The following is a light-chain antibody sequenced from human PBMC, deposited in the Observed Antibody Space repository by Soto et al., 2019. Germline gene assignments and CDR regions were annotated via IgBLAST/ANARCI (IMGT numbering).Light chain of an antibody. J-gene: IGLJ2*01. Sequence: QSALTQPASVSGSPGQSITISCTGTSSDVGGYNYVSWYQQHPGKAPKLMIYEVSNRPSGLSYRFSASKSGSTASLTISGLQPEDEADYYCSSYSGSTTHILFGGGTKVTVL. V-gene: IGLV2-14*01. CDR1: SSDVGGYNY. CDR2: EVS. CDR3: SSYSGSTTHIL.